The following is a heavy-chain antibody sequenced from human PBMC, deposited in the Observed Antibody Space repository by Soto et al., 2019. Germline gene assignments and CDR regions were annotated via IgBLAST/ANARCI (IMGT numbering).Heavy chain of an antibody. CDR2: ISYSGST. CDR3: TRLSRSWYYYYYMDV. J-gene: IGHJ6*03. Sequence: TSETLSLTCTVSGGSISTYYWSWIRQPPGKGLEWIGSISYSGSTYYNPSLKSRVAISVDTSKNQFSLRLNSVTAADTAVYYCTRLSRSWYYYYYMDVWGKGTTVTVSS. D-gene: IGHD6-13*01. CDR1: GGSISTYY. V-gene: IGHV4-39*01.